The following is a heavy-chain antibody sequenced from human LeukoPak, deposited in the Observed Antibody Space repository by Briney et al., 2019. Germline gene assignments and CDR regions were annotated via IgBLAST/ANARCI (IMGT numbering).Heavy chain of an antibody. Sequence: SVKVSCKASGGTFSSYALSWVRQAPGQGLEWMGGIIPIFGTANYAQKFQGRVTITADKSTSTAYMELSSLRSEDKAVYYCATGFKSSYRGHTYYYDSSGLLGAFDIWGQGTMVTVSS. D-gene: IGHD3-22*01. V-gene: IGHV1-69*06. J-gene: IGHJ3*02. CDR1: GGTFSSYA. CDR2: IIPIFGTA. CDR3: ATGFKSSYRGHTYYYDSSGLLGAFDI.